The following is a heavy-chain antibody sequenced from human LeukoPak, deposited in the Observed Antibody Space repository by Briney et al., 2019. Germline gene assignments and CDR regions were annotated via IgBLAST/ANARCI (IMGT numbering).Heavy chain of an antibody. CDR3: ARVIAAAFSLDAFDI. Sequence: GASVKVSCKASGYTFTSYYMHWVRQAPGQGLEWMGWINPNSGGTNYAQKFQGGVTMTRDTSISTAYMELSRLRSDDTAVYYCARVIAAAFSLDAFDIWGQGTMVTVSS. CDR1: GYTFTSYY. CDR2: INPNSGGT. J-gene: IGHJ3*02. D-gene: IGHD6-13*01. V-gene: IGHV1-2*02.